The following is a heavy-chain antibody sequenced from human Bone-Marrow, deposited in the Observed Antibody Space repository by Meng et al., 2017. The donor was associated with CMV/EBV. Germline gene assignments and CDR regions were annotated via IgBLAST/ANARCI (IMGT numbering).Heavy chain of an antibody. J-gene: IGHJ4*02. D-gene: IGHD1-7*01. CDR1: GYTFTDYY. CDR2: ISAYNGNT. V-gene: IGHV1-18*04. Sequence: ASVKVSCKASGYTFTDYYMHWVRQAPGQGLEWMGWISAYNGNTNYAQKLQGRVTLTTDTSTSTAYMELRSLRSDDTAVYYCARSLELDLFDYWGQGTLVTVSS. CDR3: ARSLELDLFDY.